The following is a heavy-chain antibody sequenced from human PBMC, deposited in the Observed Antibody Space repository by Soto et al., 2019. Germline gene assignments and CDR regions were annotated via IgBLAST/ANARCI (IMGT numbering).Heavy chain of an antibody. CDR3: ARDTSSTSLRAEYFQF. CDR1: GYSISSSFY. Sequence: SETLSLTCAVSGYSISSSFYWGWLRQSPGKGLEWIGSVHHSVTTYYNPSLKGRVTISMDTSKNQFSLRLTSVTAADTAVYYCARDTSSTSLRAEYFQFWGQGTQVTVSS. D-gene: IGHD6-13*01. J-gene: IGHJ1*01. CDR2: VHHSVTT. V-gene: IGHV4-38-2*01.